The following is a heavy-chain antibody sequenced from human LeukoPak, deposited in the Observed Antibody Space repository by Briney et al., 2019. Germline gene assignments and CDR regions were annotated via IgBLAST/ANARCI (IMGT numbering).Heavy chain of an antibody. CDR1: GYTFASFG. J-gene: IGHJ4*02. CDR2: INTHNGDT. Sequence: ASVKVSCKASGYTFASFGITWVRQAPGQGLEWMGWINTHNGDTNYAQKLQGRVTMTTDTSTSTAYMELRSLRSDDTAVYYCARADRDFWSGYYSWFDYWGQGTLVTVSS. D-gene: IGHD3-3*01. V-gene: IGHV1-18*01. CDR3: ARADRDFWSGYYSWFDY.